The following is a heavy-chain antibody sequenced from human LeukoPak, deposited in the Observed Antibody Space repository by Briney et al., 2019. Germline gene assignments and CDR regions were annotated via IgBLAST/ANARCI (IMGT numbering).Heavy chain of an antibody. J-gene: IGHJ3*02. CDR2: IYYSGST. Sequence: SETLSLTCTVSGGSISSSSYYWGWIRQPPGKGLEWIGSIYYSGSTYYNPSLKSRVTISVDTSKNQFSLKLSSVTAADTAVYYCASPRYSSDWYPHRAFDIWGQGTMVTVSS. V-gene: IGHV4-39*01. CDR3: ASPRYSSDWYPHRAFDI. D-gene: IGHD6-19*01. CDR1: GGSISSSSYY.